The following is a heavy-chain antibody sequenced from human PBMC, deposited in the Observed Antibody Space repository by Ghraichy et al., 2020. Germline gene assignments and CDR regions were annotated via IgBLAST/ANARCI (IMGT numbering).Heavy chain of an antibody. CDR1: GDSISSDDYF. D-gene: IGHD4-17*01. J-gene: IGHJ5*02. Sequence: SETLSLTCTVSGDSISSDDYFWNWIRQPPGKGLEWIGNISYSGGAHYNPSLKSRLTISVDTSKNQFSLRLSSVTAADTAVYHCVSGARDYVGYTGLFDPWVQGTLVTVSS. CDR2: ISYSGGA. V-gene: IGHV4-30-4*01. CDR3: VSGARDYVGYTGLFDP.